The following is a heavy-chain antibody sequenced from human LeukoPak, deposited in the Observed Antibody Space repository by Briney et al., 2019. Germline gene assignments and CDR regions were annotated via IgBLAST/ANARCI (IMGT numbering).Heavy chain of an antibody. CDR1: GFTFSSYA. V-gene: IGHV3-64D*06. Sequence: GGSLRLSCSASGFTFSSYAMHWVRQAPGKGLEYVSAISSNGGSTYYADSVKGRFTISRDNSKDTLYLQMSSLRAEDTAVYYCVRAPIVVVTFFDYWGQGTLVTVSS. J-gene: IGHJ4*02. D-gene: IGHD2-21*02. CDR3: VRAPIVVVTFFDY. CDR2: ISSNGGST.